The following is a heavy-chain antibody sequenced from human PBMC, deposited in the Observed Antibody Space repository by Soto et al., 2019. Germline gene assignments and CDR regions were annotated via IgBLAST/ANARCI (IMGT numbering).Heavy chain of an antibody. CDR3: ARDRIQLCHHFDY. J-gene: IGHJ4*02. CDR1: GYTFTSYA. CDR2: INTGNGNT. Sequence: ASVKVSCKASGYTFTSYAMHWVRQAPGQRLEWMGWINTGNGNTIYSQKFQGRVTITRDTSASTAYMELSSLRSEDTAVYYCARDRIQLCHHFDYWGQGTLVTVSS. D-gene: IGHD5-18*01. V-gene: IGHV1-3*04.